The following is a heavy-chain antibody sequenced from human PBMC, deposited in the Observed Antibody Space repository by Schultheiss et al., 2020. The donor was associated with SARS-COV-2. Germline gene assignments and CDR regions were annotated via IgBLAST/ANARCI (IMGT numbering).Heavy chain of an antibody. CDR1: GFTFSSYA. Sequence: ESLKISCAASGFTFSSYAMSWVRQAPGKGLEWIGYIYYSGSTNYNPSLKSRVTISVDTSKNQFSLQLNSVTPEDTAVYYCARDQGRPAVAGFDYWGQGTLVTVSS. V-gene: IGHV4-59*12. D-gene: IGHD6-19*01. J-gene: IGHJ4*02. CDR2: IYYSGST. CDR3: ARDQGRPAVAGFDY.